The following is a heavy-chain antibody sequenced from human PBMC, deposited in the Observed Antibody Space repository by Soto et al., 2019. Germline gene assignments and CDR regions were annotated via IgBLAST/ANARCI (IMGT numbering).Heavy chain of an antibody. D-gene: IGHD1-1*01. V-gene: IGHV4-4*02. CDR1: GGSISSTAW. Sequence: QVQLQESGPGLVKPSGTLSLTCAVSGGSISSTAWWTWVRQSPGTGLEWIGEISHSGSATYNPSLQSRVAMSLDNSNNQFSLRLTSVIAADTAVYYCATQTISYTWDVWGQGTTVTVS. CDR3: ATQTISYTWDV. J-gene: IGHJ6*02. CDR2: ISHSGSA.